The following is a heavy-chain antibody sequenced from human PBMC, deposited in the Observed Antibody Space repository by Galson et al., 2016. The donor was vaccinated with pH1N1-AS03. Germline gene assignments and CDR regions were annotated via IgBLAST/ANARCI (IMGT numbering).Heavy chain of an antibody. CDR2: ISTAGITT. V-gene: IGHV3-11*01. D-gene: IGHD1-1*01. Sequence: SLRLSCAASGFTFDYFYMSWIRQAPGKGLEWISFISTAGITTHYADSVKGRFTISGGNANNSLYLEMTSLRLEDTAIYYCARNWNYFNLWGQGVLVTVSS. CDR1: GFTFDYFY. CDR3: ARNWNYFNL. J-gene: IGHJ4*02.